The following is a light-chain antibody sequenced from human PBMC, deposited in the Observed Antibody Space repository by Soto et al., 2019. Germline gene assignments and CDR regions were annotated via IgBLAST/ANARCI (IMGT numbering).Light chain of an antibody. Sequence: DIEMTQSPSTLSASVGDTVTITCRASQSMATWWAWYQQKPEKAPKLLINKATNVQSGVPSRFSGSGSGTEFSLTISSLQPEDFAIYYCQQYNDYQYTFGQGTKLEIK. CDR2: KAT. CDR3: QQYNDYQYT. CDR1: QSMATW. V-gene: IGKV1-5*03. J-gene: IGKJ2*01.